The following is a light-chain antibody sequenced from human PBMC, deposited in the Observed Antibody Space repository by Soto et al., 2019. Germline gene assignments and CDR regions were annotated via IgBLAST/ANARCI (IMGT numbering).Light chain of an antibody. CDR1: QSIRYY. J-gene: IGKJ1*01. V-gene: IGKV1-5*01. CDR2: GAS. CDR3: QHHNSYSQT. Sequence: DIQLTQSPPTLSASVGDRVTITCRASQSIRYYLAWYQQMPGKAPKLLIYGASSLQSGVPSRFSGSGSGTXXXXXXSSLQPDDFATYFCQHHNSYSQTFGQGTKVEIK.